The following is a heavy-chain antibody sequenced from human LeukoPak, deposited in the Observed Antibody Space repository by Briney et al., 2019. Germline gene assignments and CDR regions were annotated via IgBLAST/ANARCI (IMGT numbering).Heavy chain of an antibody. CDR2: IKQDGSEK. J-gene: IGHJ4*02. D-gene: IGHD6-13*01. CDR1: GFTFSSYW. CDR3: ASDRNVKQQLLRVFDS. V-gene: IGHV3-7*01. Sequence: PGGSLRLSCAASGFTFSSYWMSWVRQAPGKGLEWVANIKQDGSEKYYVDSVKGRFTISRDNAKNSLYLQMNSLRAEDTAVYYCASDRNVKQQLLRVFDSWGQGTLVTVSS.